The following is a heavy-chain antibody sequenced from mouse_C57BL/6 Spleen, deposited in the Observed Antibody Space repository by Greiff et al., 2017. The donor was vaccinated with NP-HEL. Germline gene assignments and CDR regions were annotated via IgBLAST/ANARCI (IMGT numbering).Heavy chain of an antibody. CDR3: ARRRGGSSPFDY. V-gene: IGHV1-42*01. CDR2: INPSTGGT. CDR1: GYSFTGYY. Sequence: VQLQQSGPELVKPGASVKISFKASGYSFTGYYMNWVKQSPEKSLEWIGEINPSTGGTTYNQKFKAKATLTVDKSSSTAYMQLKSLTSEDSAVYYCARRRGGSSPFDYWGQGTTLTVSS. J-gene: IGHJ2*01. D-gene: IGHD1-1*01.